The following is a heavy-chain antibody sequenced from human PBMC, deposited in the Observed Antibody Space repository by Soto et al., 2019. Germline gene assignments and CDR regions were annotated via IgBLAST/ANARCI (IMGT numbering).Heavy chain of an antibody. CDR3: AKDGMTMTVVVTQ. D-gene: IGHD3-22*01. Sequence: GGSLRLSCAASGFTFSIYAMTWVRQAPGKGLEWVSTISASGDSTYYVDSVKGRFTISRDNSKNTLDLQMNSLRAEDTAVYYCAKDGMTMTVVVTQWGQGTLVTVSS. CDR1: GFTFSIYA. V-gene: IGHV3-23*01. CDR2: ISASGDST. J-gene: IGHJ4*02.